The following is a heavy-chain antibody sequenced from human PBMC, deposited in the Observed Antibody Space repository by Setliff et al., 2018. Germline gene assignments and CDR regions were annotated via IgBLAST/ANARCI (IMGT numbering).Heavy chain of an antibody. CDR2: INPSGGLT. CDR1: GYTLSKYY. Sequence: ASVKVSCKASGYTLSKYYMHWVRQAPGQGLEWMGIINPSGGLTKYAQKLQGRVTMTTDTSTSTAYMELRSLRSDDTAVYYCARDLDYQYYYETSGRDAFDIWGLGTMVTVSS. D-gene: IGHD3-22*01. CDR3: ARDLDYQYYYETSGRDAFDI. V-gene: IGHV1-46*01. J-gene: IGHJ3*02.